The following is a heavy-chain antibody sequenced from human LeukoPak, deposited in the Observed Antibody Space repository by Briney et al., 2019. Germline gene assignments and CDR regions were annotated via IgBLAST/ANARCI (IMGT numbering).Heavy chain of an antibody. V-gene: IGHV4-38-2*02. Sequence: SEPLSLTCTVSGYSISSGYYWGWIRQPPGKGREWIGSIYHSGSTYYNPSLKSRVTISVDTSKNQFSLKLSSVTAADTAVYYCARERITGTVDYWGQGTLVTVSS. CDR1: GYSISSGYY. CDR3: ARERITGTVDY. CDR2: IYHSGST. J-gene: IGHJ4*02. D-gene: IGHD1/OR15-1a*01.